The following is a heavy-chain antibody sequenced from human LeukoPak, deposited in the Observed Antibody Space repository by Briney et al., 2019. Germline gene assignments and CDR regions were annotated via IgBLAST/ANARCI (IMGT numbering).Heavy chain of an antibody. CDR3: AREGAATVGDAFDI. CDR1: GGSISSSNW. Sequence: SETLSLTCAVSGGSISSSNWWSWVRQPPGKGLEWIGEIYHSGSTNYNPSLKSRVTISVDKSKNQFSLKLSSVTAADTAVYYCAREGAATVGDAFDIWGQGTMVTVSS. CDR2: IYHSGST. D-gene: IGHD1-26*01. V-gene: IGHV4-4*02. J-gene: IGHJ3*02.